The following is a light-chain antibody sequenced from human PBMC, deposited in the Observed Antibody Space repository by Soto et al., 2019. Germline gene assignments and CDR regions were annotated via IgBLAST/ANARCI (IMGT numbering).Light chain of an antibody. Sequence: DIVLTQSPGTLSLSPGERATLSCRASQSVSSNYLAWYQQKPGQAPRLLIYGASSRATGIPDRFSGSGSGTDFTLTISRLEPEDFAVFYCQHYDSLPITFGQGTRLEI. J-gene: IGKJ5*01. CDR2: GAS. CDR1: QSVSSNY. V-gene: IGKV3-20*01. CDR3: QHYDSLPIT.